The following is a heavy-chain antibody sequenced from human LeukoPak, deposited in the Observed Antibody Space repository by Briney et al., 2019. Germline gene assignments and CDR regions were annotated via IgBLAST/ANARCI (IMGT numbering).Heavy chain of an antibody. D-gene: IGHD3-3*01. J-gene: IGHJ4*02. CDR2: IIPLLRTA. CDR1: GGTFIINA. CDR3: ARGKGFVGHFDF. Sequence: ASVTVSFKASGGTFIINAVSWVRQAPGQGLEWMGRIIPLLRTAEYAQKFQDRVTITADKSTSTAYMELSSLRSEDTAVYYCARGKGFVGHFDFWGQGTLVTVSS. V-gene: IGHV1-69*04.